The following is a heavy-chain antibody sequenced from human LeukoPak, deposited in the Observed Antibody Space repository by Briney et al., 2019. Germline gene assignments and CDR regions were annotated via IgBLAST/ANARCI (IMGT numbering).Heavy chain of an antibody. Sequence: SETLSLXCTVSGGSISSTNFYWDWIRQPPEKGLEWIGSIYYSGSTYYNPSLKSRVTISVDTSKNQFSLKLNSVTAADTSVYYCARCGIEMTSPHRGFDYWGQGTLVTVSS. J-gene: IGHJ4*02. CDR2: IYYSGST. CDR3: ARCGIEMTSPHRGFDY. D-gene: IGHD5-24*01. CDR1: GGSISSTNFY. V-gene: IGHV4-39*01.